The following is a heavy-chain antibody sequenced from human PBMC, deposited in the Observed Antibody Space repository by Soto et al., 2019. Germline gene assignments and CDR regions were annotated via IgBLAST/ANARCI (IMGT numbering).Heavy chain of an antibody. CDR3: ARGQQAAIGDYYYHGLDV. D-gene: IGHD3-10*01. CDR1: GFIFSGSA. CDR2: IRSRANNYAT. Sequence: GGSLRLACAASGFIFSGSAIRWVRQAPGEGLEWVGRIRSRANNYATSSGASVRGRFTFFRDDSKNMAYLQMNTLKTEDTAIYYCARGQQAAIGDYYYHGLDVWGHGTSVTVSS. V-gene: IGHV3-73*01. J-gene: IGHJ6*02.